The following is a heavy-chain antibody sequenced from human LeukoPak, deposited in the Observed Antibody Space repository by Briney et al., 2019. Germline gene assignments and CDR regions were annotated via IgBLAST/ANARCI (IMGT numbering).Heavy chain of an antibody. Sequence: PGGSLRLSCTASGFTFSSYEMNWVRQAPGKGLEWVSYISSSGSTIYYADYVKGRFTISRDNAKNTLNLQMNSLRAEDTAVYYCARGALTATFDYWGQGTLVTVSS. J-gene: IGHJ4*02. CDR2: ISSSGSTI. V-gene: IGHV3-48*03. CDR1: GFTFSSYE. D-gene: IGHD2-21*02. CDR3: ARGALTATFDY.